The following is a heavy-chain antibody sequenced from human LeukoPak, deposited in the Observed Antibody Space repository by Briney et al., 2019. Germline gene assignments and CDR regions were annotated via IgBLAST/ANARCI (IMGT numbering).Heavy chain of an antibody. Sequence: GGSLRLSCAASGFTFSSYSMNWVRQAPGKGLEWVSYISNSSSTIYYADSVKGRFTISRDNAKNSLYLQMNSLRAEDTAVYYCARGTRFYYYYYYMDVWGKGTTVTVSS. CDR3: ARGTRFYYYYYYMDV. V-gene: IGHV3-48*01. D-gene: IGHD3-3*01. J-gene: IGHJ6*03. CDR2: ISNSSSTI. CDR1: GFTFSSYS.